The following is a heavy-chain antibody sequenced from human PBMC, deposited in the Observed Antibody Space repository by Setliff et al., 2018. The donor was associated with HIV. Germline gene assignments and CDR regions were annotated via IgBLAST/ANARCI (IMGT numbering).Heavy chain of an antibody. V-gene: IGHV4-4*07. Sequence: SETLSLTCTVSDSGTYYWSWIRQPAGKGLEWIGRVSSRGDTNYNPSLKSRVTMSVDTSKNQFSLKLGSVTAADTAVYYCAREFPSSSWFYFDFWGQGTLVTVSS. J-gene: IGHJ4*02. D-gene: IGHD6-13*01. CDR2: VSSRGDT. CDR3: AREFPSSSWFYFDF. CDR1: DSGTYY.